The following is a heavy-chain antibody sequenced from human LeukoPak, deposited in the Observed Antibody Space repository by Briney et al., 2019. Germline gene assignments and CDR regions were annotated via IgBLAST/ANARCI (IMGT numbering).Heavy chain of an antibody. CDR3: AREGGSGSYYYYYYYMDV. Sequence: SVKVSCKASGGTFSSYAISWVRQAPGQGLEWMGGIIPIFGTANYAQKFQGRVTITADESTSTAYMELSSLRSEDTAVYYCAREGGSGSYYYYYYYMDVWGKGTTVTVSS. D-gene: IGHD3-10*01. V-gene: IGHV1-69*01. CDR1: GGTFSSYA. CDR2: IIPIFGTA. J-gene: IGHJ6*03.